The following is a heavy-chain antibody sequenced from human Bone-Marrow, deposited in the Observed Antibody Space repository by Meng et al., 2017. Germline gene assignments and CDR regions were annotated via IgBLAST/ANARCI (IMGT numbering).Heavy chain of an antibody. CDR2: ISSSGSTI. CDR3: ARDDILTVFDY. D-gene: IGHD3-9*01. J-gene: IGHJ4*02. CDR1: GFTFSSNE. V-gene: IGHV3-48*03. Sequence: GGSLRLSCAASGFTFSSNELNWVRQAPGKGLEWVSYISSSGSTIYYADPVKGRFTISRDNAKNSLYLQMNSLRAEDTAVYYCARDDILTVFDYWGQGTLVTVSS.